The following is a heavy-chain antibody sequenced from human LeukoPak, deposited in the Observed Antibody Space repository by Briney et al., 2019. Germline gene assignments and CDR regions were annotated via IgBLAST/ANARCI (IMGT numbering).Heavy chain of an antibody. V-gene: IGHV3-48*03. CDR2: ISSSGNTI. J-gene: IGHJ4*02. CDR3: ARGVSYYFDY. Sequence: GGSLRLSCAASGFTFSNYEMNWVRQAPGKGLEWVSYISSSGNTIYYADSVEGRFTISRDNAKNSLYLQMNSLRAEDTAVYYCARGVSYYFDYWGQGTLVTVSS. D-gene: IGHD2/OR15-2a*01. CDR1: GFTFSNYE.